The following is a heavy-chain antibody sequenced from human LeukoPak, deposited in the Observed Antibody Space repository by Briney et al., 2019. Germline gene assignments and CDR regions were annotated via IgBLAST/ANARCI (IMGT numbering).Heavy chain of an antibody. Sequence: PGGSLRLSCAASGFTFSSYSMNWVRQAPGKGLEWVSVIYSGGSTYYEDSVKGRFTISRDNSKNTLYLQMNSVRVEDTAVYYCARGSRVAGTFDDWGPGTLVTVSS. V-gene: IGHV3-66*01. CDR3: ARGSRVAGTFDD. CDR1: GFTFSSYS. CDR2: IYSGGST. D-gene: IGHD6-19*01. J-gene: IGHJ4*02.